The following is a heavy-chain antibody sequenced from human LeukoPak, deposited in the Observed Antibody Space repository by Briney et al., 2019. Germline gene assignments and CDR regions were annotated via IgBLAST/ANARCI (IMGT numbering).Heavy chain of an antibody. J-gene: IGHJ4*02. Sequence: ASVKVSCKASGYTFTGYYMHWVRQAPGQGLEWMGWINPNSGGTNYAQKFQGRVTMTRDTSISTAFMEMSRLRSDDTAIYYCARANQNYFDYWGQGTLVTVSS. V-gene: IGHV1-2*02. CDR2: INPNSGGT. CDR1: GYTFTGYY. CDR3: ARANQNYFDY.